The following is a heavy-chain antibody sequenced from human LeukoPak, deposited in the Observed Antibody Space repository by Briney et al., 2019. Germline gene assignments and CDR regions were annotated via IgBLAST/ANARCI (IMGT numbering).Heavy chain of an antibody. CDR3: ANPFSTPRSNYYIDV. CDR2: ISGSGGST. CDR1: GLTFSSYA. Sequence: PGGSLRLSCAASGLTFSSYAMSWVRQAPGKGLEWVSAISGSGGSTYYADSVKGRFTISRDNSKNTLYLQMNSLRAEDTAVYYCANPFSTPRSNYYIDVWGKGTTVTVSS. D-gene: IGHD3-3*02. J-gene: IGHJ6*03. V-gene: IGHV3-23*01.